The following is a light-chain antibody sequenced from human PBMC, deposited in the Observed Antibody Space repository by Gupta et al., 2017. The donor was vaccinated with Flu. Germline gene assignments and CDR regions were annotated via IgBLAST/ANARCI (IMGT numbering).Light chain of an antibody. Sequence: DVVMSQSPLSLSVTLGQAASISCRSSQSLVYKNGITYLTWFQQRPGQSPRRLIYEVSNRDSGVPDRFSGSGSVTDFTLKISRVEAEDDGVYYCMRGTHPWTFGQGTRLEI. J-gene: IGKJ2*02. CDR1: QSLVYKNGITY. V-gene: IGKV2-30*01. CDR2: EVS. CDR3: MRGTHPWT.